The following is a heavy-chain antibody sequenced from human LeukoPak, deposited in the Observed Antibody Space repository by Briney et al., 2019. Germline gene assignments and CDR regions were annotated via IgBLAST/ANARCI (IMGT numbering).Heavy chain of an antibody. CDR3: ATASWREGHGGAFDI. J-gene: IGHJ3*02. CDR2: FDPEGGET. V-gene: IGHV1-24*01. Sequence: ASVKVSCKVSGYTLTKLSIHWVRHAPGKGLEWMVGFDPEGGETIYAEKFQGRVTMTEDTSTDTAYMELSSLRSEDTAVYYCATASWREGHGGAFDIRGQGTMVTVSS. D-gene: IGHD6-13*01. CDR1: GYTLTKLS.